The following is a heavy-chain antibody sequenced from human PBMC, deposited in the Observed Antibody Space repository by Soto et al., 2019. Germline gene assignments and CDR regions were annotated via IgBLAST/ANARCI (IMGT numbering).Heavy chain of an antibody. D-gene: IGHD2-2*01. CDR2: ISAYNGNT. CDR1: GYTFTSYG. Sequence: QVQLVQSGAEVKKPGASVKVSCKASGYTFTSYGISWVRQAPGQGLEWMGWISAYNGNTNYAQKLQGRVTMTTDTYTSTAYMELRGLRSDDTAVYYCARPSRGPVPADDYYYYMDVWGKGTTVTVSS. CDR3: ARPSRGPVPADDYYYYMDV. V-gene: IGHV1-18*01. J-gene: IGHJ6*03.